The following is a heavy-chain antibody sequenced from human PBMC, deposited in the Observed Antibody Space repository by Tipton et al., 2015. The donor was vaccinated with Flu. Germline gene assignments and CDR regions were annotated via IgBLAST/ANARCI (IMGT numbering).Heavy chain of an antibody. CDR2: TSYTGSA. D-gene: IGHD2-8*01. V-gene: IGHV4-31*03. J-gene: IGHJ5*02. Sequence: TLSLTCSVSGDSISRGGYYWAWIRQHPGKGLEWIGYTSYTGSAHYNPSLKSRVIMSADTSKNQFSLTLTSVTAADTAVYFCARTSGVWFDPWGQGTLVSVSS. CDR3: ARTSGVWFDP. CDR1: GDSISRGGYY.